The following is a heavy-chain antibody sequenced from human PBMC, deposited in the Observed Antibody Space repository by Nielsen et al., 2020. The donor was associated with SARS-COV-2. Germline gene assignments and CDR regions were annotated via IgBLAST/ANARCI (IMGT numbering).Heavy chain of an antibody. J-gene: IGHJ4*02. CDR1: GFTFDDYA. Sequence: GESLKISCAASGFTFDDYAMHWVRQAPGKGLEWVSLISGDGGSTCYADSVKGRFTISRDNAKNSLYLQMNSLRAEDTALYHCAKLGYDFWSGDLNHQDYWGQGTLVTVSS. V-gene: IGHV3-43*02. CDR3: AKLGYDFWSGDLNHQDY. CDR2: ISGDGGST. D-gene: IGHD3-3*01.